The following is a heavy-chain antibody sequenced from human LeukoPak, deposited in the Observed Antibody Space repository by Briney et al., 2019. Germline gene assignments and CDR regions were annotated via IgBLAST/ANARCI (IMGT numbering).Heavy chain of an antibody. CDR3: AVGLHSGQFAFDI. J-gene: IGHJ3*02. Sequence: PSETLSLTCAVSGYSISRGSYWGWIRQPPGKGLEWIGSVYHSGSAYYNPSLKSRVTISVDTSKNQFSLMLTSVTAADTAVYYCAVGLHSGQFAFDIWGQGTMVTVSS. V-gene: IGHV4-38-2*01. CDR1: GYSISRGSY. D-gene: IGHD5-24*01. CDR2: VYHSGSA.